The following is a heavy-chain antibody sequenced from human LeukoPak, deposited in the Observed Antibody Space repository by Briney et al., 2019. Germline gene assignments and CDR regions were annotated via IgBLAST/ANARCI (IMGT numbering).Heavy chain of an antibody. CDR1: GFIFSDHY. CDR2: PRNEAYIYTT. J-gene: IGHJ3*02. D-gene: IGHD1-26*01. V-gene: IGHV3-72*01. Sequence: GGSLRLSCAASGFIFSDHYMDWVRQAPGKGLKWVGRPRNEAYIYTTKYAASVKGRFTISRDDSKNSLYLQMNSLKTEDTAVYYCASPVGATTVRAFDIWGQGTMVTVSS. CDR3: ASPVGATTVRAFDI.